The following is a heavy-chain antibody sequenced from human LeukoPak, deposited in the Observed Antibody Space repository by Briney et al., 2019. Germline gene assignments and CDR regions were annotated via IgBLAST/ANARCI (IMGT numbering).Heavy chain of an antibody. V-gene: IGHV3-30-3*01. CDR1: GFTFSSYA. CDR3: ARVGPDIVVVPAAGYYYYGMDV. CDR2: ISYDGSNK. D-gene: IGHD2-2*01. J-gene: IGHJ6*02. Sequence: AGGSLRLSCAASGFTFSSYAMHWVRQAPGKGLEWVAVISYDGSNKYYADSVKGRFTISRDNSKNTLYLQMNSLRAEDTAVYYCARVGPDIVVVPAAGYYYYGMDVWGQGTTVTVSS.